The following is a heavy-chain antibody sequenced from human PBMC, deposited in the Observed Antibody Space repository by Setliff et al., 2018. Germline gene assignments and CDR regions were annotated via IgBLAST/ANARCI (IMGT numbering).Heavy chain of an antibody. Sequence: SETLSLTCTVSGASIRQTSYFWTWVRQPAGKGLEWVGHIYITGNPDVNPSLKSRVAMSVDTSRNQFSLKLTSVTAADTAVYYCARSGDYGSGRLSPWGQGTLVTVSS. J-gene: IGHJ5*02. CDR3: ARSGDYGSGRLSP. CDR1: GASIRQTSYF. V-gene: IGHV4-61*09. CDR2: IYITGNP. D-gene: IGHD3-10*01.